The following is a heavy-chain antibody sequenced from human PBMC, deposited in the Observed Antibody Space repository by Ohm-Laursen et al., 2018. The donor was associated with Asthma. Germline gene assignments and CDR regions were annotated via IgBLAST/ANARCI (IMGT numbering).Heavy chain of an antibody. CDR3: ASVVTPDYYYGMDV. J-gene: IGHJ6*02. V-gene: IGHV1-69*13. CDR2: IIPIFGTA. Sequence: SVKVSCKASGYTFTSYYMHWVRQAPGQGLEWMGGIIPIFGTANYAQKLQGRVTITADESTSTAYMELSSLRSEDTAVYYCASVVTPDYYYGMDVWGQGTTVTVSS. CDR1: GYTFTSYY. D-gene: IGHD4-23*01.